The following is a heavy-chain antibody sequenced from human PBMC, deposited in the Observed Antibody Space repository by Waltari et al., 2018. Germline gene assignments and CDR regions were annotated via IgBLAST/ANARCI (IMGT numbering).Heavy chain of an antibody. J-gene: IGHJ3*02. CDR3: ASDGSTVITDAFDI. Sequence: IRQPPGKGLEWIGSIYHSGSTYYNPSLKSRVTISVDTSKNQFSLKLSSVTAADTAVYYCASDGSTVITDAFDIWGQGTMVTVSS. CDR2: IYHSGST. D-gene: IGHD4-17*01. V-gene: IGHV4-38-2*02.